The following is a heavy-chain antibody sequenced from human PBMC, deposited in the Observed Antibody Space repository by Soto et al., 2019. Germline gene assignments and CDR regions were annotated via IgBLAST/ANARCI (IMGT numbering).Heavy chain of an antibody. Sequence: QVQLVQSGAEVKKPGASVKVYCEASGDTFTDYYIHWVRQAPGQGLEWMGTVNPSGGHTTYAQHFLGRMTMTRDTSTSTLYMELTSLTSEDTAVYYCARGGHVVVVTAALDYWGQRTLVTVSS. CDR1: GDTFTDYY. J-gene: IGHJ4*02. CDR3: ARGGHVVVVTAALDY. V-gene: IGHV1-46*01. CDR2: VNPSGGHT. D-gene: IGHD2-21*02.